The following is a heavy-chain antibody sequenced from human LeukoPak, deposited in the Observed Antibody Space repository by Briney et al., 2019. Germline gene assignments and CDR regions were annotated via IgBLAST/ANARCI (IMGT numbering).Heavy chain of an antibody. J-gene: IGHJ5*02. CDR1: GGSISSHNW. V-gene: IGHV4-4*02. D-gene: IGHD2-2*01. CDR2: IYHSGNT. Sequence: SGTLSLTCAVSGGSISSHNWWSWVRQPPGKGLEWNGEIYHSGNTNYNPSLKSRVIILVDKSKNQFSLKLSSVTAADTAVYYCAREDCSSTSCYLGWFDPWGQGTLVTVSS. CDR3: AREDCSSTSCYLGWFDP.